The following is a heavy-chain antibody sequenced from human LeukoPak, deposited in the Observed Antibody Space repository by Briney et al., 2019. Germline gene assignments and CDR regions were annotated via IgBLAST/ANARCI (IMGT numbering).Heavy chain of an antibody. V-gene: IGHV4-61*10. CDR1: GGSISSGSYY. CDR3: AGASYDSSGVH. D-gene: IGHD3-22*01. CDR2: IYYSGST. Sequence: SQTLSLTCTVSGGSISSGSYYLSWIRQPAGKGLEWIGYIYYSGSTNYNPSLKSRVTISVDTSKNQFSLKLSSVTAADTAVYYCAGASYDSSGVHWGQGTLVTVSS. J-gene: IGHJ4*02.